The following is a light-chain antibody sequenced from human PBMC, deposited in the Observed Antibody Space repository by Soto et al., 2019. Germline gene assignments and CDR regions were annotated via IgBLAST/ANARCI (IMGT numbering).Light chain of an antibody. V-gene: IGLV2-14*01. CDR3: TSYTTSSTWV. J-gene: IGLJ3*02. CDR2: EVS. CDR1: SSDVGGYNH. Sequence: QSALTQPAFVSGSPGQSIAISCTGTSSDVGGYNHVSWYQQYPGKAPKLMIFEVSNRPSGVSDRFSGSKSGNTASLTISGLQAEDEADYFCTSYTTSSTWVFGGGTTLTVL.